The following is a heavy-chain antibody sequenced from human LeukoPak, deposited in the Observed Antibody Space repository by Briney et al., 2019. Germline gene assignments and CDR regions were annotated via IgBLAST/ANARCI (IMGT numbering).Heavy chain of an antibody. D-gene: IGHD3-10*01. J-gene: IGHJ4*02. CDR2: INHSGST. CDR3: ARGLLYYGSGSWGD. Sequence: TSETLSLTCAVYGGSFSGYYWSWIRQPPGKGLEWIGEINHSGSTNYNPSLKSRVTISVDTSKNQFSLKLSSVTAADTAVYYCARGLLYYGSGSWGDWGQGTLVTVSS. CDR1: GGSFSGYY. V-gene: IGHV4-34*01.